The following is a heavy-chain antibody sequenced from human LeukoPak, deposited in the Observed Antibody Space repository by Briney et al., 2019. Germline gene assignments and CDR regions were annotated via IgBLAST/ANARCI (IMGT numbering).Heavy chain of an antibody. D-gene: IGHD5-24*01. Sequence: SETLSLTCAVYGGSFSGYYWSWIRQPPGKGLEWIGEINHSGSTNYNPSLKSRVTISVDTSKNQFSLKLSSVTAADTAAYYCARSRDGYNWDYWGQGTLVTVSS. J-gene: IGHJ4*02. CDR2: INHSGST. CDR3: ARSRDGYNWDY. V-gene: IGHV4-34*01. CDR1: GGSFSGYY.